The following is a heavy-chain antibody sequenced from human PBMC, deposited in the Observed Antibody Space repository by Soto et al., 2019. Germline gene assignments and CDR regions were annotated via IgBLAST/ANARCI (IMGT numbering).Heavy chain of an antibody. CDR1: GYSFTSYW. CDR3: AKGVYYGMDV. Sequence: GESLKISCKGSGYSFTSYWISWARQMPGKGLEWMGRIDPSDSYTNYSPSFQGHVTISADKSISTAYLQWSSLKASDTAMYYCAKGVYYGMDVWGQGTTVTVSS. V-gene: IGHV5-10-1*01. J-gene: IGHJ6*02. CDR2: IDPSDSYT. D-gene: IGHD3-16*01.